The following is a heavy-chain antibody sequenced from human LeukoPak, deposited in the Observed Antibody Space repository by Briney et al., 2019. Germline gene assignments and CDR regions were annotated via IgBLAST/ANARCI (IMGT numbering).Heavy chain of an antibody. D-gene: IGHD4-17*01. CDR3: ARGVGSYGDYGVHYDAFDI. CDR1: GGSFSGYY. V-gene: IGHV4-34*01. J-gene: IGHJ3*02. CDR2: INHSGST. Sequence: SETLSLTCAVYGGSFSGYYWSWIRQPPGKGLEWIGEINHSGSTNYNPSLKSRVTISVDTSKNQFSLKLSSVTAADTAVYYCARGVGSYGDYGVHYDAFDIWGQGTMVTVSS.